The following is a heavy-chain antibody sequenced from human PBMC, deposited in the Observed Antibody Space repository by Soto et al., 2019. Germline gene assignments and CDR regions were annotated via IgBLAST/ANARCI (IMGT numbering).Heavy chain of an antibody. V-gene: IGHV4-34*01. CDR3: ASQQLVHYYYGMDV. Sequence: PSETLSLTCAVYGGSFSGYDWTWIRQPPGTGLEWIGEINHSGSTNYNPSLKSRVTISVDTSKNQFSLKLSSVTAADTAVYYCASQQLVHYYYGMDVWGQGTTVTVSS. CDR2: INHSGST. D-gene: IGHD6-13*01. J-gene: IGHJ6*02. CDR1: GGSFSGYD.